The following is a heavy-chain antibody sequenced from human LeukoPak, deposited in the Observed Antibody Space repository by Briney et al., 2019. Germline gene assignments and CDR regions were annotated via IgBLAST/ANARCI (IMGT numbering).Heavy chain of an antibody. V-gene: IGHV4-34*01. CDR1: GGSISSYY. CDR3: ARGPGATGGHYYYYYCMDV. CDR2: INHSGST. Sequence: PSETLSLTCTVSGGSISSYYWSWIRQPPGKGLEWIGEINHSGSTNYNPSLKSRVTISVDTSKNQFSLKLSSVTAADTAVYYCARGPGATGGHYYYYYCMDVWGKGTTVTVSS. D-gene: IGHD5-12*01. J-gene: IGHJ6*03.